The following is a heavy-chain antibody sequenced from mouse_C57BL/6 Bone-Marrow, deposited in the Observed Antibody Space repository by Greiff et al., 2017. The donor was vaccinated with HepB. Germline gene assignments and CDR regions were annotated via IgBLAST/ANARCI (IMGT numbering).Heavy chain of an antibody. V-gene: IGHV7-1*01. Sequence: EVKLMESGGGLVQSGRSLRLSCATSGFTFSDFYMEWVRQAPGKGLEWIAASRNKANDYTTEYSASVKGRFIVSRDTSQSILYLQMNALRAEDTASDYCARDAGRLDYAMDYWGQGTSVTVSS. J-gene: IGHJ4*01. CDR1: GFTFSDFY. D-gene: IGHD2-13*01. CDR2: SRNKANDYTT. CDR3: ARDAGRLDYAMDY.